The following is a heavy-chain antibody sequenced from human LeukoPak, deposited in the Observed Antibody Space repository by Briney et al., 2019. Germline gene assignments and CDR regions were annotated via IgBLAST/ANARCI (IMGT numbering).Heavy chain of an antibody. Sequence: SVKVSCKASGGTFSSYAISWVRQAPGQGLEWMGGIIPIFGTANYAQKFQGRVTITADKSTSTAYMELSSLRSEDTAVYYCARGAVSVAHYYYYMDVWGKGTTVTVSS. D-gene: IGHD6-19*01. V-gene: IGHV1-69*06. CDR1: GGTFSSYA. CDR2: IIPIFGTA. CDR3: ARGAVSVAHYYYYMDV. J-gene: IGHJ6*03.